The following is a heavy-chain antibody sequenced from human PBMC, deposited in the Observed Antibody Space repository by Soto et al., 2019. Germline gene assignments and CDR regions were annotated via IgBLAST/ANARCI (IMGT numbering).Heavy chain of an antibody. D-gene: IGHD3-22*01. CDR1: GDSLSNSGFY. Sequence: SETLSLTCSVSGDSLSNSGFYWAWIRQPPGEGLEWIGSIYHTGNAYYNPSLKSRVTIFVDTSKNQFSLKLTSVTAADTALYYCARDYFDSSDYTKNWFDPWGQGTRVTVS. CDR3: ARDYFDSSDYTKNWFDP. V-gene: IGHV4-39*01. CDR2: IYHTGNA. J-gene: IGHJ5*02.